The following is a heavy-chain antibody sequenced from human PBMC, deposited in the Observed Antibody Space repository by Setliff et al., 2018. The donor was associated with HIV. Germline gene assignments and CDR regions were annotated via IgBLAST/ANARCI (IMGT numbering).Heavy chain of an antibody. V-gene: IGHV4-4*07. CDR1: GGSISSYY. Sequence: ASETLSLTCTVSGGSISSYYWSWIRQPAGKRLEFIGRISAAGTINYNPSLRSRATLSVDTSENQFSLTVNSVTAADTAMYFCARDEGRATGSWWDQSASWYLDYWGHGILVTVSS. CDR2: ISAAGTI. J-gene: IGHJ4*01. D-gene: IGHD6-13*01. CDR3: ARDEGRATGSWWDQSASWYLDY.